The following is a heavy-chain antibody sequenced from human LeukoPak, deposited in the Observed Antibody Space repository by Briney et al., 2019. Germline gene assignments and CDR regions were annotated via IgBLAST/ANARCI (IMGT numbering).Heavy chain of an antibody. D-gene: IGHD3-10*01. CDR3: AKAQVSYYGSGSYVDY. V-gene: IGHV3-23*01. CDR2: ISGSGGST. J-gene: IGHJ4*02. CDR1: GFTFSSYA. Sequence: PGGSLRLSCAASGFTFSSYAMSWVRQAPGKGLEWVSAISGSGGSTYSADSVKGRFTISRDKSKNTLYLQMNSLRAEDTAVYYCAKAQVSYYGSGSYVDYWGQGTLVTVSS.